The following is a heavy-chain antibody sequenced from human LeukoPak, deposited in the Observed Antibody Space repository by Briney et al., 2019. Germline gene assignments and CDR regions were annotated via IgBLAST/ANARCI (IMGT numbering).Heavy chain of an antibody. V-gene: IGHV3-23*01. J-gene: IGHJ4*02. CDR2: ITGGADST. Sequence: GGSLRLSCAGSGFTFNNYPISWVRQTPGKGLEWVSAITGGADSTYYADSVKGRFTISRDNSRNTLFLEMSSLRAEDTADYYCAKALLHYYDSSGCNYWGQGTLVTVSS. CDR1: GFTFNNYP. D-gene: IGHD3-22*01. CDR3: AKALLHYYDSSGCNY.